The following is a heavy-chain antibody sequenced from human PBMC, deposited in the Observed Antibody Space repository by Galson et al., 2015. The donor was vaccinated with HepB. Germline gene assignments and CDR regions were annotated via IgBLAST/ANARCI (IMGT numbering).Heavy chain of an antibody. CDR3: ARAGGPGSSVAGILAH. D-gene: IGHD6-19*01. CDR1: GFTVSTNY. V-gene: IGHV3-53*01. J-gene: IGHJ4*02. CDR2: IYSGGST. Sequence: SLRLSCAASGFTVSTNYMSWVRQAPKKGLEWVSVIYSGGSTYYADSVKGRFTISRDNSKNTLYLQMNSLRAEDTAVYYCARAGGPGSSVAGILAHWGQGILVTVSS.